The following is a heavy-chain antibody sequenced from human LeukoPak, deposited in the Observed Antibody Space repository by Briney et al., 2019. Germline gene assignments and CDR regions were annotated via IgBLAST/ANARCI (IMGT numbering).Heavy chain of an antibody. CDR1: GFTFSSYA. CDR3: ARDLDSSGYYHVVDS. Sequence: TGGSLRLSCADSGFTFSSYAMSWVRQAPGKGLEWVSLISTSGRTHYADSVQGRFTISGDNSKNTLSLHMNSLRAEDTAVYYCARDLDSSGYYHVVDSWGQGALVTVSS. J-gene: IGHJ4*02. CDR2: ISTSGRT. V-gene: IGHV3-23*01. D-gene: IGHD3-22*01.